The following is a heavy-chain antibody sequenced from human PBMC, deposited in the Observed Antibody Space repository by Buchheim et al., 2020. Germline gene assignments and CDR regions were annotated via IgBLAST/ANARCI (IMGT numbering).Heavy chain of an antibody. D-gene: IGHD1-14*01. V-gene: IGHV3-33*01. CDR3: ARDTQVMWPEIDY. CDR1: GFTFSSYG. CDR2: IWYDGSNK. J-gene: IGHJ4*02. Sequence: QVQLVESGGGVVQPGRSLRLSCAASGFTFSSYGMHWVRQAPGKGLEWVAVIWYDGSNKYYADSVKGRFTISRDNSKNTLYLKMNSLRAEDTAVYYCARDTQVMWPEIDYWGQGTL.